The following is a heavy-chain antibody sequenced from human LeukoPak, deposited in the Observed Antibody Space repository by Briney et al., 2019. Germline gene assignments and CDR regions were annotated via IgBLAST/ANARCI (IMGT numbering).Heavy chain of an antibody. CDR3: ARDSSREYYYYGMDV. V-gene: IGHV3-30*04. CDR2: ISYDGSNK. Sequence: PGRSLRLSCAASGFTFSSYAMHWVRQAPGEGLEWVAVISYDGSNKYYADSVKGRFTISRDNSKNTLYLQMNSLRAEDTAVYYCARDSSREYYYYGMDVWGKGTTVTVSS. CDR1: GFTFSSYA. D-gene: IGHD1-26*01. J-gene: IGHJ6*04.